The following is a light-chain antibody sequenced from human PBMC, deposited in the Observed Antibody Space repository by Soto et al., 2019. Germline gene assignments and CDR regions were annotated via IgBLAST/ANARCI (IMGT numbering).Light chain of an antibody. CDR3: QQSYSVPLT. CDR1: QNIVNY. Sequence: DIQMTQSPSSLSASVGDTVTITRRASQNIVNYLNWYQRKPGKAPELLIYGASSLQRGVPSRFSGSGSGTDFTLTITTLQPEDFATFYCQQSYSVPLTFGGGTKVEIK. J-gene: IGKJ4*01. V-gene: IGKV1-39*01. CDR2: GAS.